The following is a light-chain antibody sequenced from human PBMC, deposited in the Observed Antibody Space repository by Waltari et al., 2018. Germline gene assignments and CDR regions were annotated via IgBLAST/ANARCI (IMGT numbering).Light chain of an antibody. J-gene: IGLJ2*01. Sequence: QSAMTQRRSVSGSPGKSVTISCSGTSSDFNGYNYVSWYQQLPGKAPKRMIYDVVKRPSRVPDRFSASKSGNTASLTISGLHAEDEAYYYCCSYVGSNVVFGCGTYLTVL. CDR1: SSDFNGYNY. V-gene: IGLV2-11*01. CDR2: DVV. CDR3: CSYVGSNVV.